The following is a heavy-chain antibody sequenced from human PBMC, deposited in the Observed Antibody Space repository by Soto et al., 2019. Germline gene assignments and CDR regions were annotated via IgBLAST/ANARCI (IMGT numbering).Heavy chain of an antibody. J-gene: IGHJ3*01. CDR3: AKARPSGGYYYVEAFDV. CDR1: GFTFSNYA. V-gene: IGHV3-23*01. CDR2: VSSTGTSP. D-gene: IGHD3-22*01. Sequence: VGSLRLSCSASGFTFSNYAMSWVRQSPGKGLEWVSGVSSTGTSPYYAGSVQGRFTISRDNSKNMFYLQMKSLRAEDTAIYYCAKARPSGGYYYVEAFDVWGQGQWSPSPQ.